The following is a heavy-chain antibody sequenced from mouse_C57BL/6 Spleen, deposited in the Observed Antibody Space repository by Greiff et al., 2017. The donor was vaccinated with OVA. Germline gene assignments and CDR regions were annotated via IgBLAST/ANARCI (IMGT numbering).Heavy chain of an antibody. J-gene: IGHJ4*01. CDR3: ARFDGYYAMDY. Sequence: EVKLVESGPELVKPGASVKIPCKASGYTFTDYNMDWVKQSHGKSLEWIGDINPNSGGTIYNQKFKGKATLTVDKSSSTAYMELRSLTSEDTAVYYCARFDGYYAMDYWGQGTSVTVSS. CDR2: INPNSGGT. CDR1: GYTFTDYN. V-gene: IGHV1-18*01.